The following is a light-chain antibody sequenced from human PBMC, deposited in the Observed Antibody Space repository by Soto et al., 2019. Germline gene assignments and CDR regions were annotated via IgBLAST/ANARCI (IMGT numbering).Light chain of an antibody. CDR3: QQYGASPRT. V-gene: IGKV3-20*01. CDR1: RSVSNNY. Sequence: EIVLTQSPGTLSLSPGERATLSCRASRSVSNNYLAWYQQKPGQAPRLRIYGASRRATGIPDKFSGGGSGTDFTLSISRLEPEDFAMYYCQQYGASPRTFGRGTRVEV. J-gene: IGKJ1*01. CDR2: GAS.